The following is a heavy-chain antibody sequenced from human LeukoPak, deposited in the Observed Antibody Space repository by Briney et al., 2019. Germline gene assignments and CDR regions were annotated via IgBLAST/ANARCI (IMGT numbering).Heavy chain of an antibody. Sequence: GGSLRLSCAASGFTVSSNCMSWVRQAPGNGLEWVSVIYSGGSTYYADSVKGRFTISRDNSKNTLYLQMNSLRAEDTAVYYCARDRRDGYRGDYFDYWGQGTLVTVSS. D-gene: IGHD5-24*01. CDR2: IYSGGST. CDR1: GFTVSSNC. J-gene: IGHJ4*02. V-gene: IGHV3-53*01. CDR3: ARDRRDGYRGDYFDY.